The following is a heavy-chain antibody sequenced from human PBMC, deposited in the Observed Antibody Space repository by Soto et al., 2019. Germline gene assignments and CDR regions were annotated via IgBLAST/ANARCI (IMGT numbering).Heavy chain of an antibody. J-gene: IGHJ4*02. CDR1: GGSISSSSYY. V-gene: IGHV4-61*01. CDR3: ARDGKLQSDLYYFDY. CDR2: IYYSGST. D-gene: IGHD2-15*01. Sequence: SETLSLTCTVSGGSISSSSYYWSWIRQPPGKGLEWIGYIYYSGSTNYNPSLKSRVTISVDTSKNQFSLKLSSVTAADTAVYYCARDGKLQSDLYYFDYWGQGTLVTVSS.